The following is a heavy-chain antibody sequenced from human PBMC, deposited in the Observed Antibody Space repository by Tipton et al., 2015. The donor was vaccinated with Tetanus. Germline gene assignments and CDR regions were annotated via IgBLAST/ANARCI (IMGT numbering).Heavy chain of an antibody. J-gene: IGHJ4*02. D-gene: IGHD6-19*01. V-gene: IGHV4-4*07. CDR1: GVSITSNY. CDR2: IDASGST. CDR3: ARSQAVAGPPGAY. Sequence: TLSLTCNVSGVSITSNYWTWIRQPAGKGLEWIGRIDASGSTDYNPSLKSRVFISVDTSKNRISLNLTSVTAVDTAFYYCARSQAVAGPPGAYWGQGIMVVVSS.